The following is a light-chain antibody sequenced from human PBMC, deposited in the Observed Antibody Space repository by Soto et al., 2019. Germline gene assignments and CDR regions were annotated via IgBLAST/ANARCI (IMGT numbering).Light chain of an antibody. J-gene: IGKJ4*01. CDR3: QQLNSYPLT. CDR2: DAS. V-gene: IGKV1-5*01. CDR1: QSISSG. Sequence: DIQMTQSPSTLSASVGDRVTITCRASQSISSGLAWYQRKPGKAPKLLIYDASSLESGVPSRFSGSGSGTEFTLTVSSLQPDDFATYYCQQLNSYPLTFGGGTKVDIK.